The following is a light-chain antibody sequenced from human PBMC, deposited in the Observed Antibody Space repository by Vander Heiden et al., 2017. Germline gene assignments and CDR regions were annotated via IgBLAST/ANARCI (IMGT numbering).Light chain of an antibody. J-gene: IGLJ1*01. CDR2: DVS. CDR1: SSDIGGYNY. Sequence: QSALTQPASVSRSPGQSTTISCTGSSSDIGGYNYVSWYQQHPGKAPKLMIHDVSDRPSGVSNRFSGSKSGNTASLTISRLQAEDEADYYCCSYTSSSTLYVFGTGTKVTVL. CDR3: CSYTSSSTLYV. V-gene: IGLV2-14*03.